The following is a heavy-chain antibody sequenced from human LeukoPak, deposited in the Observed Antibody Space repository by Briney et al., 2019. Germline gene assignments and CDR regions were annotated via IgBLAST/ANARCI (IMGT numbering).Heavy chain of an antibody. J-gene: IGHJ4*02. CDR2: VNHSGST. CDR1: GGSFSGYY. Sequence: SETPSLTCAVYGGSFSGYYWSWIRQPPGKGLEWIGEVNHSGSTNYNPSLKSRVTISVDTSKNQFSLKLSSVTAADTAVYYCARGRGYSYGFRYWGQGTWSPSPQ. V-gene: IGHV4-34*01. CDR3: ARGRGYSYGFRY. D-gene: IGHD5-18*01.